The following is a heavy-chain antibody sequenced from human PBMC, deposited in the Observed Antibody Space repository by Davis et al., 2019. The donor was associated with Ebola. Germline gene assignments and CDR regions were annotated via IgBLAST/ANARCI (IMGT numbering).Heavy chain of an antibody. V-gene: IGHV4-34*01. Sequence: PSETLSLTCAVYGGSFSGYYWSWIRQPPGKGLEWIGEINHSGSTNYNPSLKSRVTISVDTSKNQFSLKLSSVTAADTAVYYCAREEASGSKRWSTSNFWYFDLWGRGTLVTVSS. J-gene: IGHJ2*01. D-gene: IGHD2-15*01. CDR2: INHSGST. CDR3: AREEASGSKRWSTSNFWYFDL. CDR1: GGSFSGYY.